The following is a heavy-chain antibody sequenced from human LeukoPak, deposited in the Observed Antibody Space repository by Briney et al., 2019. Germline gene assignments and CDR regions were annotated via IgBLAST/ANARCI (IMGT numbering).Heavy chain of an antibody. CDR2: ISYDGSNE. J-gene: IGHJ5*02. CDR1: GFTFSSYV. CDR3: AKDSGRYDFWSGYSRSNWFDP. Sequence: PGGSLRLSCAASGFTFSSYVMHWVRQAPGKGLEWVAIISYDGSNEYYADFVKGRFTISRDTSKNTLYLQMNSLRAEDTAVYYCAKDSGRYDFWSGYSRSNWFDPWGQGTLVTVSS. V-gene: IGHV3-30*04. D-gene: IGHD3-3*01.